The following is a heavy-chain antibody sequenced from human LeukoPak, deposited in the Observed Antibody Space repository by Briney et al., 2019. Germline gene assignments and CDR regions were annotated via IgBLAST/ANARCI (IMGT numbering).Heavy chain of an antibody. J-gene: IGHJ3*02. D-gene: IGHD2-15*01. CDR3: ASDRIEVDAFDI. CDR2: IYTSGST. V-gene: IGHV4-61*02. Sequence: PSQTLSLTCTVSGGSISSGSYFWSWIRQPAGKGLEWIGRIYTSGSTNYNPSLKSRVTISVDTSKNQFSLKLSSVTAADTAVYYCASDRIEVDAFDIWGQGTMVTVSS. CDR1: GGSISSGSYF.